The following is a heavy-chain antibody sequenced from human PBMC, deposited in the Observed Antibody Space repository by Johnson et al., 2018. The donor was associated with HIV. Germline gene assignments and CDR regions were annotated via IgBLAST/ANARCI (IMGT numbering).Heavy chain of an antibody. Sequence: VQLVESGGGVVRPGGSLRLSCAASGFTFDDYGMSWVRQATGKGLEWVSAIVTAGDTYYPGSVKGRFTISRENAKNSLYLQMNSLRAGDTAVYYCARADRWDQGAFDIWGQGTMVTVSS. V-gene: IGHV3-13*01. D-gene: IGHD1-26*01. J-gene: IGHJ3*02. CDR1: GFTFDDYG. CDR2: IVTAGDT. CDR3: ARADRWDQGAFDI.